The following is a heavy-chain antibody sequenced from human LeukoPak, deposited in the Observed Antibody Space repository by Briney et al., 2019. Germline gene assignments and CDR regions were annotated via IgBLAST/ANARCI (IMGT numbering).Heavy chain of an antibody. V-gene: IGHV1-2*06. CDR2: INPNSGGT. Sequence: GASVKASCKASGYTFTGYYMHWVRQAPGQGLEWMGRINPNSGGTNYAQKFQGRVTMTRDTSISTAYMELSRLRSDDTAVYYCAREVDDYGDFKRGFDYWGQGTLVTVSS. CDR3: AREVDDYGDFKRGFDY. CDR1: GYTFTGYY. D-gene: IGHD4-17*01. J-gene: IGHJ4*02.